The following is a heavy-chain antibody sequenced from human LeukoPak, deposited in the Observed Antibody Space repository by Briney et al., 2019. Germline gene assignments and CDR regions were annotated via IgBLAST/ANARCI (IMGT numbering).Heavy chain of an antibody. Sequence: GRSLRLSCAASGFIFSSYAMHWVRQAPGKGLEWVSFLRYDATSNYYAESVKGRFTISRDNSKNTLYLQMNSLRTDDTAVYYCAKIETFNYDTSGRHWLDSWGQGTLVTVSS. J-gene: IGHJ5*01. CDR2: LRYDATSN. V-gene: IGHV3-30*14. D-gene: IGHD3-16*01. CDR1: GFIFSSYA. CDR3: AKIETFNYDTSGRHWLDS.